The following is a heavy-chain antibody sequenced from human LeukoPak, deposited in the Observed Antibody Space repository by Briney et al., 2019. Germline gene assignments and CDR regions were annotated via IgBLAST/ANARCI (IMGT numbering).Heavy chain of an antibody. CDR1: GYTFTSYD. Sequence: ASVKVSCKASGYTFTSYDINWVRQATGQGLEWMGWMNPNSGNTGYAQKFQGRVTITRNTSISTAYMELSSLRSEDTAVYYCARPRRGSYHNWFDPWGQGTLATVSS. CDR2: MNPNSGNT. D-gene: IGHD1-26*01. V-gene: IGHV1-8*03. CDR3: ARPRRGSYHNWFDP. J-gene: IGHJ5*02.